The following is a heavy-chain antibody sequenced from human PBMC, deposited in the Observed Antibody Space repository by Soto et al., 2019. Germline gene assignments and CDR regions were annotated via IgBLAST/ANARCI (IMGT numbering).Heavy chain of an antibody. D-gene: IGHD3-16*01. V-gene: IGHV1-18*01. J-gene: IGHJ4*02. CDR3: ARGGTPIEY. CDR2: ISAYNGNT. Sequence: QVQLVQSGAEVKKPGASVKVSCKNSGYTFTNFGLSWVRQAPGQGREWMGWISAYNGNTNYAQNFQGRVTMTTDTSTSTAYMELKRLRSAGTAGYYCARGGTPIEYWGQGTLVTVSS. CDR1: GYTFTNFG.